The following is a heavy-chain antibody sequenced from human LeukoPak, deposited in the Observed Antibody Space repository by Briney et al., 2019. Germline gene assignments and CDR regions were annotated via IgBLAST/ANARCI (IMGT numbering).Heavy chain of an antibody. V-gene: IGHV1-69*05. CDR1: GGTFSSYA. Sequence: SVKVSCKASGGTFSSYAISWVRQAPGQGLEWMGRIIPIFGTANYAQKFQGRVTITTDESTSTAYMELSSLRSEDTAVYYCARDRARYGVLWYYGSAGYYYYYMDIWGKGTTVTVSS. CDR2: IIPIFGTA. J-gene: IGHJ6*03. D-gene: IGHD3-10*01. CDR3: ARDRARYGVLWYYGSAGYYYYYMDI.